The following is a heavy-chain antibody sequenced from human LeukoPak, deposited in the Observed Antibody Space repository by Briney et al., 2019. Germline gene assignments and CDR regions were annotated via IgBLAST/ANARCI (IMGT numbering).Heavy chain of an antibody. D-gene: IGHD3-22*01. Sequence: PGGSLRLSCAASGFTFSSYSMNWVRQAPGKGLEWVSSVSSSSSYIYYADSVKGRFTISTDNAKNSLYLQMNSLRAEDTAVYYCARDLGDSSGYYSHWGQGTLVTVSS. CDR2: VSSSSSYI. CDR1: GFTFSSYS. J-gene: IGHJ4*02. CDR3: ARDLGDSSGYYSH. V-gene: IGHV3-21*01.